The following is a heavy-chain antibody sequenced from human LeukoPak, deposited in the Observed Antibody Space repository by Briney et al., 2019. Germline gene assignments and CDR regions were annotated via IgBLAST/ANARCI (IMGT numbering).Heavy chain of an antibody. CDR3: ARLGYYDSSGYYRVGAFDI. D-gene: IGHD3-22*01. Sequence: SVKVSFKASGGTFSSYAISWVRQAPGQGLEWMGRIIPIFGTANYAQKFQGRVTITTDESTSTAYMELSSLRSEDTAVYYCARLGYYDSSGYYRVGAFDIWGQGTMVTVSS. CDR2: IIPIFGTA. V-gene: IGHV1-69*05. CDR1: GGTFSSYA. J-gene: IGHJ3*02.